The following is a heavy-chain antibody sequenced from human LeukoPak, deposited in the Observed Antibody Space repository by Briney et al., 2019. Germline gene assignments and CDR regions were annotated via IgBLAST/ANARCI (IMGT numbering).Heavy chain of an antibody. CDR1: GYTFTSYY. Sequence: GASVKVSCKASGYTFTSYYMHWVRQAPGQGLEWMGIINPSGGSTSYAQKFQGRVTMTRDMSTSTVYMELSSLRSEDTAVYYCARDRHYYDSSGYDAFDIWGQGTMVTASS. J-gene: IGHJ3*02. D-gene: IGHD3-22*01. V-gene: IGHV1-46*01. CDR3: ARDRHYYDSSGYDAFDI. CDR2: INPSGGST.